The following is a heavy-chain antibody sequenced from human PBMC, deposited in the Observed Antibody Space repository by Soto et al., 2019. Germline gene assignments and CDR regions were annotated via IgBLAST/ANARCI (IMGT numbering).Heavy chain of an antibody. Sequence: GGSLRLSCAASRFSFSRFAMNWVRQAPGKGLEWVSAIGDSGASTYYADSVKGRFTISRDNSRNTLYLQLNSLRAEDTAVYYSATGVELHAWGNGITVTVPS. D-gene: IGHD1-26*01. J-gene: IGHJ6*04. CDR2: IGDSGAST. V-gene: IGHV3-23*01. CDR3: ATGVELHA. CDR1: RFSFSRFA.